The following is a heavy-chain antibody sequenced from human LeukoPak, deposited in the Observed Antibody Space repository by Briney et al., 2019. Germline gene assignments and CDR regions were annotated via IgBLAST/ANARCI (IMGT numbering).Heavy chain of an antibody. D-gene: IGHD2-15*01. CDR1: GYTFTNYG. J-gene: IGHJ4*02. CDR2: ISAYNGDT. CDR3: ARSGCSAGSCYSQTVKFDS. Sequence: ASVKVSCKASGYTFTNYGISWVRQAPGQGPEWMAWISAYNGDTDYVQNFQGRVTVTADTSTSTAYMELRSLISDDTAVYYCARSGCSAGSCYSQTVKFDSWGQGTLVTVSS. V-gene: IGHV1-18*01.